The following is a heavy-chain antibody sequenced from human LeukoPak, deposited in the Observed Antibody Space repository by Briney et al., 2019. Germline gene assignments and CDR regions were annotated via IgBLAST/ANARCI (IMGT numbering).Heavy chain of an antibody. CDR3: ASFSGYPSFYFDY. V-gene: IGHV3-66*01. CDR2: IYSGGST. J-gene: IGHJ4*02. CDR1: GFTFSSYG. D-gene: IGHD3-22*01. Sequence: GGSLRLSCAASGFTFSSYGMSWVRQAPGKGLEWVSVIYSGGSTYYADSVKGRFTISRDNSKNTLYLQMNSLRAEDTAVYYCASFSGYPSFYFDYWGQGTLVTVSS.